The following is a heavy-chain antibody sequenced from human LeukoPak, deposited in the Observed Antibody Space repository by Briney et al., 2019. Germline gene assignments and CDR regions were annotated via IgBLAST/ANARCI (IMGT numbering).Heavy chain of an antibody. CDR3: ERESCGDRFFDL. CDR1: GFTFSKYA. V-gene: IGHV3-30-3*01. D-gene: IGHD2-21*01. J-gene: IGHJ3*01. CDR2: ISYDGSKK. Sequence: GGSRRLSCAPSGFTFSKYAMHWDRQAPGKGLEWVAVISYDGSKKYYADCVKGRFTISRDNSKNTLYLEMNSLRAEDTAAYYCERESCGDRFFDLWGQGTMVTVSS.